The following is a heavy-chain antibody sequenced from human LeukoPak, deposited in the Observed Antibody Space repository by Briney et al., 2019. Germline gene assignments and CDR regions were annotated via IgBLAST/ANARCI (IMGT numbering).Heavy chain of an antibody. CDR2: IDPSDSYT. CDR3: ARQGYGYDSWFDY. CDR1: GYSFTSYW. J-gene: IGHJ4*02. V-gene: IGHV5-10-1*01. Sequence: GQSLRISCKGSGYSFTSYWISWVRQMPGKGLEWMGRIDPSDSYTNYSPSFQGHVTIPADKSISTAYLQWSSLKASDTAMYYCARQGYGYDSWFDYWGQGTLVTVSS. D-gene: IGHD5-12*01.